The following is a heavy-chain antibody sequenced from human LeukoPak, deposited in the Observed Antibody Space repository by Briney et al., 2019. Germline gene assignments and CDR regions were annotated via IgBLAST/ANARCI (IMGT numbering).Heavy chain of an antibody. J-gene: IGHJ4*02. V-gene: IGHV3-7*01. CDR2: IKEDESAK. CDR1: GFILTDHW. D-gene: IGHD3-16*01. CDR3: ARAVDVADY. Sequence: PGGSLRLSCVASGFILTDHWVSWVRQAPGKGLDWVANIKEDESAKFYADSVRGRFTISRDNAKNSVYLEMNNLRVEDTAVYYCARAVDVADYWGRGTLVTVSS.